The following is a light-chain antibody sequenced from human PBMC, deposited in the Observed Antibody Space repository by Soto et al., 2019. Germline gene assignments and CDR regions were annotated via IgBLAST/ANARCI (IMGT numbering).Light chain of an antibody. J-gene: IGKJ5*01. CDR2: VAY. CDR1: RRISRF. Sequence: DIQGPQAPSNRSACVGDRVTIIFRARRRISRFXAWYQEKPGKAPKLLVYVAYSLEIGVPSSFSGSGSGTAFTLTISSLETEDFAVDSRQHRSNCPPIRSFGQGTRLEIK. V-gene: IGKV1-5*02. CDR3: QHRSNCPPIRS.